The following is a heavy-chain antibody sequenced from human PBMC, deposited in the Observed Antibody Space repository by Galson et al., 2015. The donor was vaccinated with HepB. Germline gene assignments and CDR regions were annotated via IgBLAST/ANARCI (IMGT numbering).Heavy chain of an antibody. J-gene: IGHJ4*02. CDR2: IYHSGST. CDR1: GGSISSSNW. D-gene: IGHD2/OR15-2a*01. V-gene: IGHV4-4*02. CDR3: ARWSNRQSRVYYFDY. Sequence: SETLSLTCAVSGGSISSSNWWSWVRQPPGKGLEWIGEIYHSGSTNYNPSLKSRVTISVDKSKNQFSLKLSSVTAADTAVYYCARWSNRQSRVYYFDYWGQGTLVTVSS.